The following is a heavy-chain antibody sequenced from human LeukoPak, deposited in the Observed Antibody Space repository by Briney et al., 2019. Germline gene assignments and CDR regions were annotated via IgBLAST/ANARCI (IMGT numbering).Heavy chain of an antibody. J-gene: IGHJ4*02. CDR1: GDSISCCY. CDR2: IFITGST. Sequence: SDTLSLTCAVSGDSISCCYCTWIRQSAGKGLEWIGRIFITGSTNYNPSLQGRVTMSVDRSKSQFSLRLNSVTAADTAVYYCVRQGYNYGAFNAWGQGTLVTVSS. D-gene: IGHD5-18*01. V-gene: IGHV4-4*07. CDR3: VRQGYNYGAFNA.